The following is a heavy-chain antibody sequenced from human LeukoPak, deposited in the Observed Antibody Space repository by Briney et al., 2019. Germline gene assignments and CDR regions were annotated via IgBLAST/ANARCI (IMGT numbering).Heavy chain of an antibody. CDR2: INWNGGCT. J-gene: IGHJ6*03. V-gene: IGHV3-20*04. Sequence: PGGSLRLSCAAAGFTFEDYGMSWVRQGPGEGLEWVSGINWNGGCTGYADSVKGRFTISRDNAKNSLYLQMNSLRAEDTALYYCARNTTFWSGSYMDVWGKGTTVTVSS. CDR3: ARNTTFWSGSYMDV. D-gene: IGHD3-3*01. CDR1: GFTFEDYG.